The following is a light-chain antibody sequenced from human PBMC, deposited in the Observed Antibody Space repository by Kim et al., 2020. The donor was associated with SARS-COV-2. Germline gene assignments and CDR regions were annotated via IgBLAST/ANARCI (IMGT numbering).Light chain of an antibody. CDR1: GSYVGHYNF. Sequence: GQSLPLSGPGTGSYVGHYNFVFWYQQHPDKAPKLMIYDVTRRPSGVPDRFSGSKSGNTASLTISGLQAEDEADYYCFSYAGSNTYVFGSGTKVTVL. CDR2: DVT. V-gene: IGLV2-11*03. J-gene: IGLJ1*01. CDR3: FSYAGSNTYV.